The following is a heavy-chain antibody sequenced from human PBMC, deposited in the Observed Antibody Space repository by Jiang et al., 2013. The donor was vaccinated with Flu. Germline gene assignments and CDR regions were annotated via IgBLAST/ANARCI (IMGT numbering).Heavy chain of an antibody. CDR3: ARAVVGATWGHYYYGMDV. J-gene: IGHJ6*02. V-gene: IGHV1-18*01. Sequence: EWMGWISAYNGNTNYAQKLQGRVTITRDTSASTAYMELSSLRSEDTAVYYCARAVVGATWGHYYYGMDVWGQGTTVTVSS. D-gene: IGHD1-26*01. CDR2: ISAYNGNT.